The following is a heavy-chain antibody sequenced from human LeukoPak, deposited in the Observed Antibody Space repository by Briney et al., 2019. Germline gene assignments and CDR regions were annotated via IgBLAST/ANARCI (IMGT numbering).Heavy chain of an antibody. CDR1: GFTSSSYA. CDR3: THRTLRIRGVYFDY. Sequence: GGSLRLSCAASGFTSSSYAMSWVRQAPGKGLEWVSAISGSGGSTYYADSVKGRFTISRDNAKNSLYLQMNSLKTEDTAVYYCTHRTLRIRGVYFDYWGQGTLVTVSS. V-gene: IGHV3-23*01. CDR2: ISGSGGST. J-gene: IGHJ4*02. D-gene: IGHD3-10*01.